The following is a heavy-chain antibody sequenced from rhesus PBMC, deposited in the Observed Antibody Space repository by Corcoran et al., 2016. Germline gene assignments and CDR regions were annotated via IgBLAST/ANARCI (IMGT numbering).Heavy chain of an antibody. CDR3: TSLRYSWNHPFGY. CDR1: GYTFTSYY. J-gene: IGHJ4*01. CDR2: LTPSNGNT. V-gene: IGHV1S9*01. D-gene: IGHD1-1*01. Sequence: QVQLVQSGAEVKKPGASVKLSCKASGYTFTSYYINWVRQAPGQVLEWIGWLTPSNGNTGYAQKFQGRVTMTRDTSTSTAYMELSSLRSEDTAVYYCTSLRYSWNHPFGYWGQGVLVTVSS.